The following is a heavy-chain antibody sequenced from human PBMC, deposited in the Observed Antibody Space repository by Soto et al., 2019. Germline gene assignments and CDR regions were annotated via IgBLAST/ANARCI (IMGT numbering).Heavy chain of an antibody. CDR2: INPSGGST. D-gene: IGHD3-22*01. J-gene: IGHJ4*02. CDR3: ARDTYYYDSSGYYYRGSLGY. CDR1: GYTFTSYY. V-gene: IGHV1-46*01. Sequence: QVQLVQSGAEVKKPGASVKVSCKASGYTFTSYYMHWVRQAPGQGLEWMGIINPSGGSTSYAQKFQGRVTMTRDKSTSTVYMELSSLRSEDTAVYYCARDTYYYDSSGYYYRGSLGYWGQGTLVTVSS.